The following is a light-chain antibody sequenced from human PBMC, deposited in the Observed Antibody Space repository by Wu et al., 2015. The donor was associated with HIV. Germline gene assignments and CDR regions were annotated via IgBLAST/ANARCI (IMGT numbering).Light chain of an antibody. CDR1: QSVQWH. V-gene: IGKV3-11*01. CDR2: DSA. CDR3: QQYAGSPIT. Sequence: DILLTQSPATLSLSPGERATLSCRASQSVQWHVAWFQQKPGQVPRVFIYDSANRATGIPDRFGGSGSGTDFTLTINSLEPEDFAVYLCQQYAGSPITFGQGTKVEI. J-gene: IGKJ1*01.